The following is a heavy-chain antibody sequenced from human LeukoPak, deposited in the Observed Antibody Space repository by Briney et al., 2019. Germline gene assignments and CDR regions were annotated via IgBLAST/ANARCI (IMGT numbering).Heavy chain of an antibody. D-gene: IGHD3/OR15-3a*01. CDR2: IKQDGSEE. J-gene: IGHJ4*02. CDR3: ARGGRGDY. Sequence: GGSLRLSCAASGFTFSSYWMSWVRQAPGKGLEWLASIKQDGSEENYVDSVKGRFTISRDNAKNSLYLQMNSLRAEDTAVYYCARGGRGDYWGQGTLVTVSS. V-gene: IGHV3-7*01. CDR1: GFTFSSYW.